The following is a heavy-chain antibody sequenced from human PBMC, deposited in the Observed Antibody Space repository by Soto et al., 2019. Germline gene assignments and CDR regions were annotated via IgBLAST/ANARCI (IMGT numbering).Heavy chain of an antibody. V-gene: IGHV4-39*01. CDR3: ARRFGYSYGGYFDY. CDR2: IYYSGST. CDR1: GGSISSSSYY. Sequence: QLQLQESGPGLVKPSETLSLTCTVSGGSISSSSYYWGWIRQPPGKGLEWIGSIYYSGSTYYNPSLKSRVTISVDTSKNQFSLKLSSVTAADTAVYYCARRFGYSYGGYFDYWGQGTLVTVSS. D-gene: IGHD5-18*01. J-gene: IGHJ4*02.